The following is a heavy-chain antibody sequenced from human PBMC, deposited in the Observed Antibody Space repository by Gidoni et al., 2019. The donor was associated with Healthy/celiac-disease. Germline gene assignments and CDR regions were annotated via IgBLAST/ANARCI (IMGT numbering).Heavy chain of an antibody. CDR1: GFTFDDYA. J-gene: IGHJ4*02. Sequence: EVQLVESGGGLVQPGRSLRLSCAASGFTFDDYAMHWVRQAPGKGLEWVSGISWNSGSIGYADSVKGRFTISRDNAKNSLYLQMNSLRAEDTALYYCAKDLDDYSNYAFDYWGQGTLVTVSS. V-gene: IGHV3-9*01. D-gene: IGHD4-4*01. CDR2: ISWNSGSI. CDR3: AKDLDDYSNYAFDY.